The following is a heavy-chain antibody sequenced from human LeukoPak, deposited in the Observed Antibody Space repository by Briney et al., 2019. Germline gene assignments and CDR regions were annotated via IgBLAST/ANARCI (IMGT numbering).Heavy chain of an antibody. CDR2: IYYTGST. CDR3: ARGTMMVGP. CDR1: GGSISSYY. V-gene: IGHV4-59*01. Sequence: PSETLSLTCTVSGGSISSYYWSWIRQPPGKGLEWIGYIYYTGSTSYNPSLKSRVTISGDTSKKQFSLKLSSVTAAATAVYYWARGTMMVGPWGQGTLVTVSS. D-gene: IGHD3-22*01. J-gene: IGHJ5*02.